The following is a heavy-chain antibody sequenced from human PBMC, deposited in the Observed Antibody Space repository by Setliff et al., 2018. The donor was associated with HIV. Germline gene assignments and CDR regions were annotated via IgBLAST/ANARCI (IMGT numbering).Heavy chain of an antibody. CDR2: ISSTDGFT. CDR1: GFTFSDYY. J-gene: IGHJ4*02. V-gene: IGHV3-11*03. D-gene: IGHD3-10*01. CDR3: ARGSNQGSGTEVDY. Sequence: GGSLRLSCAASGFTFSDYYMHWIRQAPGKGLEWLSYISSTDGFTNYADSVKGRFTISRDNAKNSLYLQMTNLRAEDTAVYYCARGSNQGSGTEVDYWGQGTQVTVSS.